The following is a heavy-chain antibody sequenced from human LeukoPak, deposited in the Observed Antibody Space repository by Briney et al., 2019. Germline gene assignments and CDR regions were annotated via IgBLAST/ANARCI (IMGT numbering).Heavy chain of an antibody. J-gene: IGHJ5*02. CDR3: ARESGRFRFDP. CDR1: GFTFNKWW. CDR2: IKEDSSDK. D-gene: IGHD3-3*01. V-gene: IGHV3-7*01. Sequence: GGSLRLSCAASGFTFNKWWMNWVRQAPGKGLEWVANIKEDSSDKNYVDSMKGRFTISRDNAKNSLYLQMNSLTAEDTAVYYCARESGRFRFDPWGQGTLVTVSS.